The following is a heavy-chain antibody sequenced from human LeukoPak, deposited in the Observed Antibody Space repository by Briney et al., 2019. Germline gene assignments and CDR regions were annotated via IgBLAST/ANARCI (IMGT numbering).Heavy chain of an antibody. J-gene: IGHJ6*03. D-gene: IGHD3-22*01. Sequence: SETLSLTCTVPGGSISSYYWSWIRQPAGKGLEWIGRIYTSGSTNYNPSLKSRVTMSVDTSKNQFSLKLSSVTAADTAVYYCARGASDDSSGYYYYYYYMDVWGKGTTVTVSS. CDR1: GGSISSYY. CDR2: IYTSGST. CDR3: ARGASDDSSGYYYYYYYMDV. V-gene: IGHV4-4*07.